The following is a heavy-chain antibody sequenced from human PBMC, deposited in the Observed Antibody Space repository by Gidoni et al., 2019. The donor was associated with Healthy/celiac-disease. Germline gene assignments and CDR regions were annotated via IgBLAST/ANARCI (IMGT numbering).Heavy chain of an antibody. CDR1: GFTFRSYA. Sequence: EVQLLESGGGLVQPGGSLRLSCAASGFTFRSYAMSWVRQAPGKGLEWVSAISGSGGSTYYADSVKGRFTISRDNSKNTLYLQMNSLRAEDTAVYYCAKDARKVRFLEWSKRPNYYYYYMDVWGKGTTVTVSS. V-gene: IGHV3-23*01. CDR3: AKDARKVRFLEWSKRPNYYYYYMDV. D-gene: IGHD3-3*01. J-gene: IGHJ6*03. CDR2: ISGSGGST.